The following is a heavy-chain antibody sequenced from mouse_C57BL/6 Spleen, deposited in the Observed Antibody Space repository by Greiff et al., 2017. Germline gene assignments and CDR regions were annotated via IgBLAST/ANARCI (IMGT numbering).Heavy chain of an antibody. J-gene: IGHJ4*01. Sequence: QVQLQQPGAELVKPGASVKLSCKASGYTFTSYWMQWVKQRPGQGLEWIGEIDPSDSCTNYNQKFKGKATLTVDTSSSTAYMQLSSLTSEDSAVYYCARGGGPGAMDYWGQGTSVTVSS. CDR2: IDPSDSCT. CDR3: ARGGGPGAMDY. CDR1: GYTFTSYW. V-gene: IGHV1-50*01.